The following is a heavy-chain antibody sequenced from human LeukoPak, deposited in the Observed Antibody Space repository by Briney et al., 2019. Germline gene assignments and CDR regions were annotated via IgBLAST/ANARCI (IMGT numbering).Heavy chain of an antibody. D-gene: IGHD3-9*01. V-gene: IGHV3-53*01. CDR2: IYSGGST. J-gene: IGHJ2*01. CDR1: GLTVSSNY. Sequence: VGSLRLSCAASGLTVSSNYMSWVRQAPGKGLEWVSGIYSGGSTYYADSVKGRFTISIDNSKNTLYLQMNSLRAEDTAVYYCARGSRRVLRYFDWYFDLWGRGTLVTVSS. CDR3: ARGSRRVLRYFDWYFDL.